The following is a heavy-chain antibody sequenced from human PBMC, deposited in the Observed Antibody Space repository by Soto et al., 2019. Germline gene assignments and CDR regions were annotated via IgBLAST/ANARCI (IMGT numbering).Heavy chain of an antibody. CDR2: INAGNGNT. D-gene: IGHD3-10*01. V-gene: IGHV1-3*01. CDR1: GYGCSIYA. CDR3: ARSLLGELFFLDYYYGMDV. Sequence: VSLNLSCKAAGYGCSIYAMHWGRQAPRQRLEWMGWINAGNGNTKYSQKFQGRVTITRDTSASTAYMELSSLRSEDTAVYYCARSLLGELFFLDYYYGMDVWGQGTTLTVSS. J-gene: IGHJ6*02.